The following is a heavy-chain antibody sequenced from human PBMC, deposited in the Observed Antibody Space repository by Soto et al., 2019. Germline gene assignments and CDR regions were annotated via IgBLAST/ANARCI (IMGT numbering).Heavy chain of an antibody. CDR3: ATAEVDY. J-gene: IGHJ4*02. CDR1: GFTFGNYW. CDR2: MNSDGSST. V-gene: IGHV3-74*01. Sequence: GGSLRLSCAASGFTFGNYWMHWVRQAPGRGLGWVSRMNSDGSSTNYADSVKGRFTVSRDNAKNTLYLQMNSLRAEDTAVYYCATAEVDYWGPGTLVTVSS.